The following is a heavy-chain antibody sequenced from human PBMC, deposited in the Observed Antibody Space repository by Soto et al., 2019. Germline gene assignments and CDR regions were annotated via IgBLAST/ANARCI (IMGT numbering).Heavy chain of an antibody. CDR1: GYSFTGYD. J-gene: IGHJ3*02. D-gene: IGHD3-10*01. CDR2: INPNSGNT. Sequence: QVHLVQSGAEMKKPGASVKVSCKASGYSFTGYDVHWVRQAAGHGLEWMGWINPNSGNTGHAEKFQGRLTLTRNNSTSTDYLELRSLRSEDTAVYYCARADGSYHDAFDIWGQGTMVTVSS. V-gene: IGHV1-8*02. CDR3: ARADGSYHDAFDI.